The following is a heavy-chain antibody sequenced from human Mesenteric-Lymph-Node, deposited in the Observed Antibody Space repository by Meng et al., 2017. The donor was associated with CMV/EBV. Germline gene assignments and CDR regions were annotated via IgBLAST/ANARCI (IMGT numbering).Heavy chain of an antibody. D-gene: IGHD1-14*01. CDR3: AGAQGISTNYFDP. V-gene: IGHV4-30-4*01. CDR2: LYHDGGP. Sequence: GGSLGSGDYFWSWFRQRPGAGLEWIAYLYHDGGPCYTPSLKGHATISVGTSKNQLSLKLSSVTDASTAVYYCAGAQGISTNYFDPWGQGTLVTVSS. J-gene: IGHJ5*02. CDR1: GGSLGSGDYF.